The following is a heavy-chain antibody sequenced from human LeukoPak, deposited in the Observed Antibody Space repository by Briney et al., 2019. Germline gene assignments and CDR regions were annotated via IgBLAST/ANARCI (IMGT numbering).Heavy chain of an antibody. CDR2: ISGGGTT. J-gene: IGHJ6*03. CDR1: GFTFSSYA. V-gene: IGHV3-23*01. Sequence: PGGSLRLSCAASGFTFSSYAMSWVRQAPGKGLEWVSTISGGGTTYYADSVKGRFTISRDNSKNTLYLQMNSLRAEDTAVYYRAKVPMGYDFGRSYMDVWGKGTTVTVSS. D-gene: IGHD3-3*01. CDR3: AKVPMGYDFGRSYMDV.